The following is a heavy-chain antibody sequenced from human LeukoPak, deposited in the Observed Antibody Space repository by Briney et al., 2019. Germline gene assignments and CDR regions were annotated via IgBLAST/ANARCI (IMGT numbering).Heavy chain of an antibody. Sequence: KPSETLSLTCAVYGGSLSDYYWSWIRQSPGKGLEWIGEISHRGRTYYNLSLKSRVTISVDTSKNQFSLKLSSVTAADTAVYYCARQRGYRGPSDYWGQGTLVTVSS. J-gene: IGHJ4*02. CDR1: GGSLSDYY. D-gene: IGHD2-2*01. V-gene: IGHV4-34*01. CDR3: ARQRGYRGPSDY. CDR2: ISHRGRT.